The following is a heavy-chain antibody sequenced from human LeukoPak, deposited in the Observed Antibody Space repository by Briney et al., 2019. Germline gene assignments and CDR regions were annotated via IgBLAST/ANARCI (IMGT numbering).Heavy chain of an antibody. D-gene: IGHD4-23*01. V-gene: IGHV4-59*01. CDR1: GGSISSYY. Sequence: SETLSLTCAVYGGSISSYYWNWIRQPPGKGLEWIGHIHYTGSTNYNPSLKSRVTISVDTSKNQFSLKLSSVTAADSAVYFCARVGGGNFYYYGVDVWGQGTTVTVSS. J-gene: IGHJ6*02. CDR2: IHYTGST. CDR3: ARVGGGNFYYYGVDV.